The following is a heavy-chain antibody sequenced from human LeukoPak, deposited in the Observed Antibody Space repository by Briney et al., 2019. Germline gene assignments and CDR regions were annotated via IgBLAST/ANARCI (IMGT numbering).Heavy chain of an antibody. Sequence: SETLSLTCAVSGHSISSGYYWGWIRQPPGKGLEWVGSIYHSGSTYYNPSLKSRVTISVDMSKNQFSLRLSSVTAADTAVYYCARDIAVAGSNAFDIWGQGTMVTISS. CDR3: ARDIAVAGSNAFDI. D-gene: IGHD6-19*01. J-gene: IGHJ3*02. V-gene: IGHV4-38-2*02. CDR2: IYHSGST. CDR1: GHSISSGYY.